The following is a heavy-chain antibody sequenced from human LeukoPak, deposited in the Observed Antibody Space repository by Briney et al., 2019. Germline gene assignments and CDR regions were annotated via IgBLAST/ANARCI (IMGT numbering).Heavy chain of an antibody. Sequence: GGSLRLSCAASGFTFSSYGMHWVRQAPGKGLEWVAVIWYDGSNKYYADSVKGRFTISRDNSKNTLYLQMNSLRAEDTAVYYCARDWHIVVVTAAGGWGQGTLVTVSS. CDR1: GFTFSSYG. J-gene: IGHJ4*02. CDR3: ARDWHIVVVTAAGG. D-gene: IGHD2-21*02. CDR2: IWYDGSNK. V-gene: IGHV3-33*01.